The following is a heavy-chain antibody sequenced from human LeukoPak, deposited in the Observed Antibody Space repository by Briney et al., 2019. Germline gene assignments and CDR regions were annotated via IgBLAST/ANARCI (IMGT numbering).Heavy chain of an antibody. Sequence: GGSLRLSCAASGFTFSDYYMSWIRQAPGKGLEWVSYISSSGSTIYYADSVKGRFTISRDNAKNSLYLQMNSLRAEDTAVYYCAREVNRFGEYNWFDPWGQGTLVTVSS. CDR3: AREVNRFGEYNWFDP. CDR1: GFTFSDYY. J-gene: IGHJ5*02. D-gene: IGHD3-10*01. CDR2: ISSSGSTI. V-gene: IGHV3-11*04.